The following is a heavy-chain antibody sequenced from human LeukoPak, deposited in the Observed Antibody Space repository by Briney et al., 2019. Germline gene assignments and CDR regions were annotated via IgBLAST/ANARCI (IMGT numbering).Heavy chain of an antibody. CDR3: ARVPSTVVVVAANAFDI. CDR1: GGSFSGYY. CDR2: INHSGST. D-gene: IGHD2-15*01. Sequence: PSETLSLTCAVYGGSFSGYYWSWIRQPPGKGLEWIGEINHSGSTNYNPSLKCRVTISVDTSKNQFSLKLSSVTAADTAVYYCARVPSTVVVVAANAFDIWGQGTMVTVSS. V-gene: IGHV4-34*01. J-gene: IGHJ3*02.